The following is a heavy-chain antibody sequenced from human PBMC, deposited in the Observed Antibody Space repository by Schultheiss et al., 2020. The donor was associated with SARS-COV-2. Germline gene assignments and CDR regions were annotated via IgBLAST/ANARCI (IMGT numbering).Heavy chain of an antibody. CDR1: GGSISSYY. V-gene: IGHV4-59*01. J-gene: IGHJ4*02. CDR3: ARTRLPITIFGVVDY. D-gene: IGHD3-3*01. CDR2: IYYSGST. Sequence: SETLSLTCTVSGGSISSYYWSWIRQPPGKGLEWIGYIYYSGSTNYNPSLKSRVTISVDTSKNQFSLRLSSVTAADTAVYYCARTRLPITIFGVVDYWGQGTLVTVSS.